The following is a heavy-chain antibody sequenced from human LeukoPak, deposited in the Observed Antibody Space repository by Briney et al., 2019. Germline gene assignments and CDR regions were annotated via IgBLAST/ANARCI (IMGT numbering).Heavy chain of an antibody. Sequence: GGSLRLSCAASGFTVSRNYMSWVRQAPGKGLEWVSVIYSGGSTYYADSVKGRFTISRDNSKNTLYLQMNSLRAEDTAVYYCARDTPYSYGSSVDYWGQGTLVTVSS. J-gene: IGHJ4*02. CDR3: ARDTPYSYGSSVDY. V-gene: IGHV3-66*01. CDR1: GFTVSRNY. CDR2: IYSGGST. D-gene: IGHD5-18*01.